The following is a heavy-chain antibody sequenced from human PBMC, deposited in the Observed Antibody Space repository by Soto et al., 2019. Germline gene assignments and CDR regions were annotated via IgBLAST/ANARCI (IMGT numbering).Heavy chain of an antibody. V-gene: IGHV5-51*01. Sequence: GESLKISCXGSGYNFANYWIGWVRQMPGKGLEWMGMIFPGDSDTKNSPSLQGQITMSVDRSNSSAYLQWRSLKASDTAMYYCAAGYSTGLDAFDIWGQGTMVTVSS. J-gene: IGHJ3*02. D-gene: IGHD6-19*01. CDR3: AAGYSTGLDAFDI. CDR1: GYNFANYW. CDR2: IFPGDSDT.